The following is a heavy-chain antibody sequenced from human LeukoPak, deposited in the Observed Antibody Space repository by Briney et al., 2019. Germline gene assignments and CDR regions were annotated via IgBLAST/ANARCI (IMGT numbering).Heavy chain of an antibody. Sequence: ASVKVSCKASGYTFTSYGISWVRQAPGQGLEWMGWISAYNGNTNFAQKLQGRVTMTTDTSTSTAHMELRSLRSDDTAVYYCARDTGTVTGGDYWGQGTLVTVSS. CDR3: ARDTGTVTGGDY. J-gene: IGHJ4*02. CDR1: GYTFTSYG. D-gene: IGHD4-17*01. V-gene: IGHV1-18*01. CDR2: ISAYNGNT.